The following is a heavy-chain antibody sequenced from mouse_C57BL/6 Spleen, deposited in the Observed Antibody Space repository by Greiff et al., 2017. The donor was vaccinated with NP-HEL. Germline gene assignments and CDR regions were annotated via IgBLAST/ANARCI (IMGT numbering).Heavy chain of an antibody. Sequence: EVKLVESGPGLVKPSQSLSLTCSVTGYSITSGYYWNWIRQFPGNKLEWMGYISYDGSNNYNPSLKNRISITRDTSKNQFFLKLNSVTTEDTATYYCARYDYDDGGYYFDYWGQGTTLTVSS. CDR1: GYSITSGYY. D-gene: IGHD2-4*01. J-gene: IGHJ2*01. V-gene: IGHV3-6*01. CDR3: ARYDYDDGGYYFDY. CDR2: ISYDGSN.